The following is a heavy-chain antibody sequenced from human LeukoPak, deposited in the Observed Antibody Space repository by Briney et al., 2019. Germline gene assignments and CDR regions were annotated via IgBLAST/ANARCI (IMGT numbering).Heavy chain of an antibody. D-gene: IGHD3-22*01. CDR1: GFTFSSYS. CDR3: ARSHYQSSGYFNQDAFDI. CDR2: TRNKVNSYTT. J-gene: IGHJ3*02. Sequence: PGGSLRLSCAASGFTFSSYSMNWVRQAPGEGLEWVGRTRNKVNSYTTEYAASVKGRFTISRDDSKNSLYLQMNSLKTEDTAVYYCARSHYQSSGYFNQDAFDIWGQGTVVAVSS. V-gene: IGHV3-72*01.